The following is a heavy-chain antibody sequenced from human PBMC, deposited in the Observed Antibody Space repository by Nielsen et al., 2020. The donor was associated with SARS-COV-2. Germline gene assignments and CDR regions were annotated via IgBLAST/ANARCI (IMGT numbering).Heavy chain of an antibody. J-gene: IGHJ6*02. Sequence: WIRQPPGKGLEWVSSISTSGSGTYYADSVKGRFTISRDNSKNTLYLEMNSLRVEDTALYYCAKGDSRLSWFGELALYYHYYGMDVWGQGTTVTVSS. CDR2: ISTSGSGT. CDR3: AKGDSRLSWFGELALYYHYYGMDV. V-gene: IGHV3-23*01. D-gene: IGHD3-10*01.